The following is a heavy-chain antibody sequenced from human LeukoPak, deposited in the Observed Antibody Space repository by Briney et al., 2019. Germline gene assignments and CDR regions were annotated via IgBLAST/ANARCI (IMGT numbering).Heavy chain of an antibody. J-gene: IGHJ4*02. Sequence: GGSLRLSCAASGFTFSSYEMNWVRQAPGKGLEWVSAISGSGGSTYYADSVKGRFTISRDNSKNTLYLQMNSLRAEDTAVYYCARHPNSSHRIPRYFDYWGQGTLVTVSS. V-gene: IGHV3-23*01. CDR3: ARHPNSSHRIPRYFDY. CDR2: ISGSGGST. D-gene: IGHD2-2*01. CDR1: GFTFSSYE.